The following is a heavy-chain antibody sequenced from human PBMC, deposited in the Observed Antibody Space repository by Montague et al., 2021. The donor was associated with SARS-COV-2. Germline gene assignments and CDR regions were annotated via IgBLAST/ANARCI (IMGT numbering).Heavy chain of an antibody. D-gene: IGHD6-19*01. CDR2: CYYRSKRYN. Sequence: CAISGDSVCVKKARCSWDKQSPESEIPLQLICYYRSKRYNDYSDSVKGRITISPDTSKNQFSLQLNSVTPEDTAVYYCATISEEGGSGWGFDFWGQGTLVYVSS. J-gene: IGHJ4*02. CDR3: ATISEEGGSGWGFDF. V-gene: IGHV6-1*01. CDR1: GDSVCVKKAR.